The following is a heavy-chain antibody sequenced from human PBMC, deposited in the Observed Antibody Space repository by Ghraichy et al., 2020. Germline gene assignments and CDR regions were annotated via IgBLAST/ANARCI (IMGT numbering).Heavy chain of an antibody. D-gene: IGHD6-13*01. J-gene: IGHJ4*02. CDR3: ARVRLAAAGTFDY. V-gene: IGHV3-21*01. CDR2: ISSNVNYI. CDR1: GFPFGNYS. Sequence: GGSLRLSCAASGFPFGNYSMNWVRQAPGKGLEWVSSISSNVNYIYYADSVKGRFTISRDNAKNSLYLQMNSLRAEDTAVYYCARVRLAAAGTFDYWGQGALVTVSS.